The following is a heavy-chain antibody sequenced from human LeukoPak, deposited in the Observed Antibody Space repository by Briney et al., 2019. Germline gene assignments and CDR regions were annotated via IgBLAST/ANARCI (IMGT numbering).Heavy chain of an antibody. CDR1: GFAVSSNY. CDR2: INGDGSST. CDR3: AKDPTYCSSTSCYNNPEHAFDI. D-gene: IGHD2-2*01. V-gene: IGHV3-74*01. J-gene: IGHJ3*02. Sequence: GGSLRLSCAASGFAVSSNYMSWVRQAPGQGLVWVSRINGDGSSTSSADFVKGRFIISRDNSKNTLYLQMNSLRAEDTAVYYCAKDPTYCSSTSCYNNPEHAFDIWGQGTMVTVSS.